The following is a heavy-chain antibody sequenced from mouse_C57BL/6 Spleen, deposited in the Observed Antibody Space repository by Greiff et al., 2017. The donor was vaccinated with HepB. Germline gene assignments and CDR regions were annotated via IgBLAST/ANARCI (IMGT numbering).Heavy chain of an antibody. CDR3: ARNSLTVGYFDV. CDR2: IWSGGST. J-gene: IGHJ1*03. CDR1: GFSLTSYG. Sequence: VHLVESGPGLVQPSQSLSITCTVSGFSLTSYGVHWVRQSPGKGLEWLGVIWSGGSTDYNAAFISRLSISKDNSKSQVFFKMNSLQADDTAIYYCARNSLTVGYFDVWGTGTTVTVSS. V-gene: IGHV2-2*01. D-gene: IGHD1-1*01.